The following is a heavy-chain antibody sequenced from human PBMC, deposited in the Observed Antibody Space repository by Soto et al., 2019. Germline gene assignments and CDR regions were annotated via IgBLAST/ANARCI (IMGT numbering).Heavy chain of an antibody. J-gene: IGHJ4*02. CDR2: INPSDGST. Sequence: QVQLVQSGAEVKKPGASVKVSCKASGYTFTSYYMHWVRQAPGQGLEWMGIINPSDGSTSYAQKLQGRVTMSRDTSASTGCMELSSLLSEETAVYYCARVFGASHISGYYLGSSVFDYWGQASLVTVSS. CDR1: GYTFTSYY. CDR3: ARVFGASHISGYYLGSSVFDY. V-gene: IGHV1-46*04. D-gene: IGHD3-22*01.